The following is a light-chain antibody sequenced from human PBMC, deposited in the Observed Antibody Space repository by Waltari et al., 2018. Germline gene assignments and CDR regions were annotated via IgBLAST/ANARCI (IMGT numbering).Light chain of an antibody. J-gene: IGLJ2*01. V-gene: IGLV1-40*01. Sequence: QSGLTQPPSVSGAPGQRVTISCTGSSSNIGGGYDVHWYQQVPGAAPKLLIYGSTNRPSGVPDRFSGSKSGTSASLAITGLQAEDESDYYCQSYDRSLSGHVVFGGGTKLTVL. CDR3: QSYDRSLSGHVV. CDR1: SSNIGGGYD. CDR2: GST.